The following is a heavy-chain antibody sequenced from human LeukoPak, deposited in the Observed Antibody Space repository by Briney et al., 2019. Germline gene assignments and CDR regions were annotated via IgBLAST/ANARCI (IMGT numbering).Heavy chain of an antibody. J-gene: IGHJ4*02. CDR3: ARGTIAHQRWLQFRRREAWSVPDY. CDR1: GYTFTSYD. Sequence: ASGKVSCKASGYTFTSYDINWVRQATGQGLEWMGWMNPNSGNTGYAQKFQGRVTMTRNTSISTAYMELSSLRSEDTAVYYCARGTIAHQRWLQFRRREAWSVPDYWGQGTLVTVSS. V-gene: IGHV1-8*01. D-gene: IGHD5-24*01. CDR2: MNPNSGNT.